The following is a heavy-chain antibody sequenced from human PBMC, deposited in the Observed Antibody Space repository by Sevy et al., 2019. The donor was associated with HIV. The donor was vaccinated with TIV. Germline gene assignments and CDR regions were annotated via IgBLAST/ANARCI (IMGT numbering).Heavy chain of an antibody. Sequence: GGSLRLSCAASIFTFDIYGMQWVRQAPGKGLEWVAYMRKDGLTTYYADSVKGRFTISRGSSKNTLYLQMNSLRIEDAALYYCTRETTYYDASGPIPVDIWGQGTMVTVSS. CDR3: TRETTYYDASGPIPVDI. V-gene: IGHV3-30*02. CDR1: IFTFDIYG. J-gene: IGHJ3*02. CDR2: MRKDGLTT. D-gene: IGHD3-16*01.